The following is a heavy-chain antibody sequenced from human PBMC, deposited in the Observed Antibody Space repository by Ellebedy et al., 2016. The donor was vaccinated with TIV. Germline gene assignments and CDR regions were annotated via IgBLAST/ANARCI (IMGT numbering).Heavy chain of an antibody. D-gene: IGHD3-16*01. CDR3: VTWGQSYGR. CDR2: INPDACAE. V-gene: IGHV3-7*03. CDR1: GFIISGDW. Sequence: PGGSLRLSCAASGFIISGDWMSWVRQAPGKGLEGVAHINPDACAEYYVDSVKGRFTISRDNAKRSLFLQMNSLRVDDTAVYYCVTWGQSYGRWGQGSLVTISS. J-gene: IGHJ4*02.